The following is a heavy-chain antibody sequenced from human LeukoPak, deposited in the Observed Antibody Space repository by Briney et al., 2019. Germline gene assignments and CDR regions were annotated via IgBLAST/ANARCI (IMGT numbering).Heavy chain of an antibody. V-gene: IGHV3-73*01. CDR1: GFTFSSYA. CDR2: IRSKANSYAT. J-gene: IGHJ5*02. D-gene: IGHD2-15*01. CDR3: TSIVPPSGPS. Sequence: GGSLRLSCAASGFTFSSYAMSWVRQAPGKGLEWVGRIRSKANSYATAYAASVKGRFTISRDDSKNTAYLQMNSLKTEDTAVYYCTSIVPPSGPSWGQGTLVTVSS.